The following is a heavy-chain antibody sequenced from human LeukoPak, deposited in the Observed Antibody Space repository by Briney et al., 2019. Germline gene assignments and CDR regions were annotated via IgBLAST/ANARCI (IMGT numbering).Heavy chain of an antibody. CDR1: GFTFSSCT. CDR2: INSGGCGART. J-gene: IGHJ4*02. Sequence: GSLRVSHAASGFTFSSCTMSWVRQAPGKGLEGVSGINSGGCGARTYYADSVKGRFSIYRDNSKNKLYLQMNILRAEDTAVYYCARKGESLDYYYMHYWGQGTLVTVSS. CDR3: ARKGESLDYYYMHY. D-gene: IGHD3-22*01. V-gene: IGHV3-23*01.